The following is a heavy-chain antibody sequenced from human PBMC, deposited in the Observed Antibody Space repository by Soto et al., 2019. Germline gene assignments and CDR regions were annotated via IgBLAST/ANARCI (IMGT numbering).Heavy chain of an antibody. Sequence: GESLKISCKASGYIFTSHWIGWVRQMPGKGLEWLGIIYPGDFDTRYSPSFQGQVTISADKSITTAYLQWSSLKASDTAMYYSARALKDTIMAHHAFDIWGQGTMVTVSS. J-gene: IGHJ3*02. CDR2: IYPGDFDT. V-gene: IGHV5-51*01. D-gene: IGHD5-18*01. CDR3: ARALKDTIMAHHAFDI. CDR1: GYIFTSHW.